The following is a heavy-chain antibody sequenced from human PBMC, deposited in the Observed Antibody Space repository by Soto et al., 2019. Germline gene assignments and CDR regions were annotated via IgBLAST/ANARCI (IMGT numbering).Heavy chain of an antibody. CDR2: IDSDGSRI. J-gene: IGHJ4*02. Sequence: EVQLVESGGGVVQPGESLRLSCAASGFTFSNYWMHWVRQAPGKGLVWVSRIDSDGSRITYADFVKGRFTISRDNAKNTVYLHMNSLPAEDTAVYYRVRTSLVVAVATREDFWGQGTLVTVSS. CDR3: VRTSLVVAVATREDF. CDR1: GFTFSNYW. D-gene: IGHD2-15*01. V-gene: IGHV3-74*01.